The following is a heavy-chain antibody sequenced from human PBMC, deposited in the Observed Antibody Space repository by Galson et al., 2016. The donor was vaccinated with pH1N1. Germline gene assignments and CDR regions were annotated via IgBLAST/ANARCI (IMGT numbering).Heavy chain of an antibody. CDR1: GFSFSETA. CDR2: IRSKANNFET. V-gene: IGHV3-73*01. D-gene: IGHD3-10*01. Sequence: SLRLSCAASGFSFSETAMHWVRQASGKGLEWIGRIRSKANNFETAYAASLKGRFTISRDDSNNMAYLQMSSLKTEDTAVYFCTRQGPMVRGVARWLDYWGQGTLVTVSS. J-gene: IGHJ4*02. CDR3: TRQGPMVRGVARWLDY.